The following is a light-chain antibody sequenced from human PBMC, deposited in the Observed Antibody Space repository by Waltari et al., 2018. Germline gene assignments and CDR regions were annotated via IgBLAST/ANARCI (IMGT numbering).Light chain of an antibody. V-gene: IGKV3-20*01. CDR1: QGVGKY. CDR3: QKYDFLPAT. J-gene: IGKJ1*01. CDR2: HTS. Sequence: EIVLTQSPGTLSLSPGERDTLSCRAIQGVGKYLAGYQQSPGQAPRRLLYHTSIRATGIPDRFSGSGYGTDFSLTISRLEPEDFAVYYCQKYDFLPATFGQGTTVEIK.